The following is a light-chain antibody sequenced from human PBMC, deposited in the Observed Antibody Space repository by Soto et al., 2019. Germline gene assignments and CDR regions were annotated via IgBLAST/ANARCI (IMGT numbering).Light chain of an antibody. CDR3: LAYTMNSILL. V-gene: IGLV2-14*01. J-gene: IGLJ3*02. Sequence: QSALTQPPSVSGSPGQSITVSCTGTTSDVGSYDYVSWYQHHPDKAPKLIISEVNKRPSGISNRFSGSKSGNTASLTISGLQAEDEADYYCLAYTMNSILLFGGGTKLTVL. CDR2: EVN. CDR1: TSDVGSYDY.